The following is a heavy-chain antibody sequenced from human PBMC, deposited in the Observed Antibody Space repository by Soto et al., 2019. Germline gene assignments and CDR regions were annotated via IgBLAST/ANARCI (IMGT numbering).Heavy chain of an antibody. D-gene: IGHD3-16*01. J-gene: IGHJ6*02. CDR2: INHSGST. Sequence: QVQLQQWGAGLLKPSETLSLTCAVYGGSFSGYYWSWIRQPPGKGLEWIGEINHSGSTNYNPSLNMRCTIPVATSMNQLSRKLSSVTAAATAVYDCARGRRGVMGYYDSYGMDVWGQGTTVTVSS. V-gene: IGHV4-34*01. CDR3: ARGRRGVMGYYDSYGMDV. CDR1: GGSFSGYY.